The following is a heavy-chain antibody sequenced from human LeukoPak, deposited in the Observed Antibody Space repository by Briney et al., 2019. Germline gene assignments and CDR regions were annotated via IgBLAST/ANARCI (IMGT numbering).Heavy chain of an antibody. CDR3: VKEFLVATIRGVFDY. CDR1: GSTFSNYA. CDR2: ISGNGGSI. D-gene: IGHD5-12*01. J-gene: IGHJ4*02. Sequence: GGSLRLSCAASGSTFSNYAMHWVRQAPGKGLEYVSAISGNGGSIYYADSVKGRFTIARDNSKNTLYLQMSSLRAEDTAVYYCVKEFLVATIRGVFDYWGQGTLVTVSS. V-gene: IGHV3-64D*08.